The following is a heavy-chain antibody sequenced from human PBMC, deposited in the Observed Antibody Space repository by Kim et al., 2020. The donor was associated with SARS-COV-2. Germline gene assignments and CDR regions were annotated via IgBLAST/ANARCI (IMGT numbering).Heavy chain of an antibody. CDR1: GFTFSSYW. Sequence: GGSLRLSCAASGFTFSSYWMHWVRQAPGKGLVWVSRINSDGSSTSYADSVKGRFTISRDNAKNTLYLQMNSLRAEDTAVYYCARAPRYSSGWYFDYCGQGTLVTVSS. D-gene: IGHD6-19*01. CDR3: ARAPRYSSGWYFDY. CDR2: INSDGSST. J-gene: IGHJ4*02. V-gene: IGHV3-74*01.